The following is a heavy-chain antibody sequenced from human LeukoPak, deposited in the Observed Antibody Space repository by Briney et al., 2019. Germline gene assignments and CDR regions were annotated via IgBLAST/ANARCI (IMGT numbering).Heavy chain of an antibody. J-gene: IGHJ4*02. Sequence: SETLSLTCTVSGGSISSSSYYWGWIRQPPGTGLEWIGSIYYSGSTNYNPSLKSRVTISVDTSKNQFSLKLSSVTAADTAVYYCARHRRPGSYSPFDYWGQGTLVTVSS. CDR1: GGSISSSSYY. V-gene: IGHV4-39*01. CDR3: ARHRRPGSYSPFDY. CDR2: IYYSGST. D-gene: IGHD3-10*01.